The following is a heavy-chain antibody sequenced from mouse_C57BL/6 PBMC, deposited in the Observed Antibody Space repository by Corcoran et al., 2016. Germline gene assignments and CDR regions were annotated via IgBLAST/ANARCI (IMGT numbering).Heavy chain of an antibody. D-gene: IGHD2-4*01. CDR3: ARWRDDYGYYFDY. CDR2: INPNNGGT. V-gene: IGHV1-22*01. CDR1: GYTFTDYN. J-gene: IGHJ2*01. Sequence: EVQLQQSGPELVKPGASGKMSCKASGYTFTDYNMHWVKQSHGKSLEWIGYINPNNGGTSYNQKFKGKATLTVNKSSSTAYMELRSLTSEDSAVYYCARWRDDYGYYFDYWGQGTTLTVSS.